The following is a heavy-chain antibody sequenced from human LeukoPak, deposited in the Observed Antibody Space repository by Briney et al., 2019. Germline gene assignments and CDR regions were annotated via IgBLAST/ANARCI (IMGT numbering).Heavy chain of an antibody. CDR1: GYSISSGYY. CDR2: IYHSGCT. V-gene: IGHV4-38-2*02. CDR3: ARGKYSSSWYYFDY. D-gene: IGHD6-13*01. J-gene: IGHJ4*02. Sequence: SETLSLTCTVSGYSISSGYYWGWIRQPPGKGLEWIGSIYHSGCTYYNPSLKSRVTISVDTSKNQFSLKLSSVTAADTAVYYCARGKYSSSWYYFDYWGQGTLVTVSS.